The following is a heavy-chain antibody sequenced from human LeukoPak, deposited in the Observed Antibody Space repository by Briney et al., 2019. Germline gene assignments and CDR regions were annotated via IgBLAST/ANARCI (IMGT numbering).Heavy chain of an antibody. CDR2: ISTYNGNT. J-gene: IGHJ4*02. V-gene: IGHV1-18*01. CDR1: GYTFTNYA. CDR3: ARGTSDQRFLEWLSLGY. D-gene: IGHD3-3*01. Sequence: ASVKVSCKASGYTFTNYAMNWVRQAPGQGLEWMGWISTYNGNTNYAQKLQGRVTMTTDTSTSTAYMELRSLRSDDTAVYYCARGTSDQRFLEWLSLGYWGQGALVTVSS.